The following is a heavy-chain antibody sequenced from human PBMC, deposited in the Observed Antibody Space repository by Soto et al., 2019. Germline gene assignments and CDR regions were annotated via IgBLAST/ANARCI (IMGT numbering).Heavy chain of an antibody. J-gene: IGHJ4*02. V-gene: IGHV4-31*03. CDR2: IYYSGST. Sequence: SETLSLTCTVSGGSISSGGYYWSWIRQHPGKGLEWIGYIYYSGSTYYNPSLKSRVTISVDTSKNQFSLKLSSVTAADTAVYYCARDRGKAAAGLNEWGQGTLVTVSS. CDR3: ARDRGKAAAGLNE. D-gene: IGHD6-13*01. CDR1: GGSISSGGYY.